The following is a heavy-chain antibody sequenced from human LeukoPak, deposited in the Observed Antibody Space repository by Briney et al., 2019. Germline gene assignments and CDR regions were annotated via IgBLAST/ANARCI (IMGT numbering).Heavy chain of an antibody. CDR2: IYYSGGT. CDR1: GGSISSYY. D-gene: IGHD2-21*02. CDR3: AREAGGDPGVWFDP. J-gene: IGHJ5*02. V-gene: IGHV4-59*01. Sequence: SETLSLTCTVSGGSISSYYWSWIRQPLGKGLEWIGYIYYSGGTNYNPSLKSRVTISVDTSKNQFSLKLSSVTAADTAVYYCAREAGGDPGVWFDPWGQGTLVTVSS.